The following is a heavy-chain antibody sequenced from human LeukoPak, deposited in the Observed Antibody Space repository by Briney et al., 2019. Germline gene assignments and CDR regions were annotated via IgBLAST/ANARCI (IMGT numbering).Heavy chain of an antibody. Sequence: GGSLRLSCAASGFTFSSYAMSWVRQAPGKGLEWVSAISGSGGTTYYADSAKGRFTISRDNSKDTLYLQMDSLRAGDTAVYHCAKGSGYCSSTRCYPLDYWGQGTLVTVSS. CDR1: GFTFSSYA. J-gene: IGHJ4*02. V-gene: IGHV3-23*01. CDR2: ISGSGGTT. D-gene: IGHD2-2*01. CDR3: AKGSGYCSSTRCYPLDY.